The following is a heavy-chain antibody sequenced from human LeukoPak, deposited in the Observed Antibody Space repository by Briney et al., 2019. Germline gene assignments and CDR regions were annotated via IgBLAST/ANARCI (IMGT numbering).Heavy chain of an antibody. CDR3: ARDPSNTSGWYIYFDY. J-gene: IGHJ4*02. CDR1: GYTFTRYG. Sequence: ASVKVSCKASGYTFTRYGITWVRQAPGQGLEWMGWISAYNGDTKYAQKLQGRVTMTTDTSTSTAYMELRSLRSDDTAVYYCARDPSNTSGWYIYFDYWGQGTLVTVSS. V-gene: IGHV1-18*01. D-gene: IGHD6-19*01. CDR2: ISAYNGDT.